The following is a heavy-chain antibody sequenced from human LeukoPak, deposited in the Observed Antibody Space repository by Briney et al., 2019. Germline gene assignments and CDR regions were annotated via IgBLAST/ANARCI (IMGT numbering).Heavy chain of an antibody. V-gene: IGHV3-30-3*01. CDR1: GFTFSSYA. D-gene: IGHD3-10*01. CDR3: ARPMVRGVIHLSQLGY. CDR2: ISYDGSNK. J-gene: IGHJ4*02. Sequence: GGSLRLSCAASGFTFSSYAMHWVRQAPGKGLEWVAVISYDGSNKYYADSVKGRFTISRDNSKNTLYLQMNSLRAEDTAVYYCARPMVRGVIHLSQLGYWGQGTLVTVSS.